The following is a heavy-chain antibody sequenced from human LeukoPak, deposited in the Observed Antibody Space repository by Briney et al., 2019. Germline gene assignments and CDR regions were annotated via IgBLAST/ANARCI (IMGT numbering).Heavy chain of an antibody. CDR2: ISNSDSTI. CDR1: GFTFSDYY. Sequence: GGSLRLSCAASGFTFSDYYTSWIRQAPGKGLEWVSYISNSDSTIYYADSAKGRFTISRDNAKNSLYLQMNSLGAEDTAVYYCARDGSRFCSSTSCYSGYYYYGMDVWGQGTTVTVSS. V-gene: IGHV3-11*01. D-gene: IGHD2-2*01. CDR3: ARDGSRFCSSTSCYSGYYYYGMDV. J-gene: IGHJ6*02.